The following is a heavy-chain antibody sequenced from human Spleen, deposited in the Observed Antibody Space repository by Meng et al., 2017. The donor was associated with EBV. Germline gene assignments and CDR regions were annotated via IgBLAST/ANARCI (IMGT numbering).Heavy chain of an antibody. D-gene: IGHD2-8*02. J-gene: IGHJ4*02. CDR2: ISSSGST. Sequence: QVELQASGPRLVRPSETLSLTCGVSGASISDSSAYWGWIRQSPRKGLEWIGTISSSGSTFYNPSLESRLTLSVDTTENHFALKLTSVTAADTAMYYCARHTGDFDYWGQGALVTVSS. CDR1: GASISDSSAY. V-gene: IGHV4-39*01. CDR3: ARHTGDFDY.